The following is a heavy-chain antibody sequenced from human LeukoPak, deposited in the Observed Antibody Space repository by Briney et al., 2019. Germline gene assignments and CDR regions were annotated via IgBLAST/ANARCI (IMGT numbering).Heavy chain of an antibody. J-gene: IGHJ4*02. D-gene: IGHD6-13*01. CDR1: GGSISSYY. Sequence: SETLSLTCTVSGGSISSYYWSWIRQPAGKGLEWIGRIYTSGSTNYNPSLKRRVTMSVDTSKTQFSLKLSSVTAADTAVYYCAREDSSSWPPLYYFDYWGQGTLVTVSS. CDR3: AREDSSSWPPLYYFDY. CDR2: IYTSGST. V-gene: IGHV4-4*07.